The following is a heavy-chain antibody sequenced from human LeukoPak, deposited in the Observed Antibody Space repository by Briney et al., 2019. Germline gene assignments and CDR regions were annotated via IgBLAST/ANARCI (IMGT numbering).Heavy chain of an antibody. D-gene: IGHD3-9*01. J-gene: IGHJ4*02. CDR2: MNPNSGGT. CDR3: ARAQRDYDILTGYYAPYLDH. Sequence: ASVKVSCKTSGYTFTGYYMHWVRQAPGQGLEWMGRMNPNSGGTTFAQKFPGRVTLTRDTSISTAYMDLSSLRSDDTAVYYCARAQRDYDILTGYYAPYLDHWGQGALVTVSS. CDR1: GYTFTGYY. V-gene: IGHV1-2*06.